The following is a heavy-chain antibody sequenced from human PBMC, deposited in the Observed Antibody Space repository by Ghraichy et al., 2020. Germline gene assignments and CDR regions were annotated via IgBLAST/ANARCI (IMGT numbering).Heavy chain of an antibody. D-gene: IGHD6-13*01. J-gene: IGHJ4*02. CDR1: GYTFTSYG. Sequence: ASVKVSCKASGYTFTSYGISWVRQAPGQGLEWMGWISAYNGNTNYAQKLRGRVTMTTDTSTSTAYMELRSLRSDDTAVYYCAREKMDSSSWYSDYWGQGTLVTISS. CDR2: ISAYNGNT. CDR3: AREKMDSSSWYSDY. V-gene: IGHV1-18*01.